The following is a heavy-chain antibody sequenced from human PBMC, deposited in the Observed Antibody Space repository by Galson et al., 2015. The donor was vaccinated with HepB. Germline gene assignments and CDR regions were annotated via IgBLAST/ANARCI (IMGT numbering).Heavy chain of an antibody. Sequence: SVKVSYKASGYSFIAYYIHWVRQAPGQGLEWMGRINPNSGGASYAQKFQGRVTMTRDTSISTAYMELTRLRSDDTVVYYCAREVGTDGNHFDYWGQGTLVTVSS. CDR1: GYSFIAYY. V-gene: IGHV1-2*05. CDR2: INPNSGGA. J-gene: IGHJ4*02. CDR3: AREVGTDGNHFDY. D-gene: IGHD2-21*02.